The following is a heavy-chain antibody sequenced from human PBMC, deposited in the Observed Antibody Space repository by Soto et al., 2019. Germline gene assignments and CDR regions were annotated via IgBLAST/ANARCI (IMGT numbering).Heavy chain of an antibody. J-gene: IGHJ3*02. D-gene: IGHD3-22*01. CDR3: ASWPYYYDSSGYSADAFDI. Sequence: PGESLKISCKGSGYSFTSYWIGWVRQMPGKGLEWMGIIYPGDSDTRYSPSFQGQVTISADKSISTAYLQWSSLKASDTAMYYCASWPYYYDSSGYSADAFDIWGQGTMVTVSS. CDR2: IYPGDSDT. V-gene: IGHV5-51*01. CDR1: GYSFTSYW.